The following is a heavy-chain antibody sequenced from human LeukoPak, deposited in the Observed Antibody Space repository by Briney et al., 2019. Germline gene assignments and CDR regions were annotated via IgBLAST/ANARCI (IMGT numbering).Heavy chain of an antibody. CDR1: GGSISSYY. Sequence: SETLSLTCTVSGGSISSYYWSWIRQPPGKGLEWIGYIYFVGSANYNPSLKSRVTISLDKSRKQVSLNLNSVTAADTAVYYCARTSASYYYYMDVWGKGTAVTISS. CDR2: IYFVGSA. CDR3: ARTSASYYYYMDV. J-gene: IGHJ6*03. V-gene: IGHV4-59*01. D-gene: IGHD3-3*01.